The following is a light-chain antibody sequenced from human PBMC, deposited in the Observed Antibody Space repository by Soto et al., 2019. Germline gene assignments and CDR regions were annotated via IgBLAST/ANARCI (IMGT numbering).Light chain of an antibody. CDR1: SSDVGGYNY. Sequence: QSVLTQPGSVCGSPGQSVTISCTGTSSDVGGYNYVSWYQQHPVKAPKLMIYDVTNRPSGVPDRFSGSKSGNTASLTISGLQAEDEADYSCCSYAGTFINYVFGTGTKVTVL. CDR2: DVT. J-gene: IGLJ1*01. V-gene: IGLV2-11*01. CDR3: CSYAGTFINYV.